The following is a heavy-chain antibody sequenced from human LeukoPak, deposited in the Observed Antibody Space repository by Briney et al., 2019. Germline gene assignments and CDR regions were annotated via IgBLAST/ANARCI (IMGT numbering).Heavy chain of an antibody. CDR2: INHSGST. Sequence: PSETLSLTCAVYGGSLRGYYWGWIRQPPGKGLGWIGEINHSGSTNYNPSLKSRVTISVDTSKNQFSLKLSSVTAADTAVYYCARGRRIYTMARGIDFYWGHGRPLTVSS. J-gene: IGHJ4*01. CDR3: ARGRRIYTMARGIDFY. CDR1: GGSLRGYY. D-gene: IGHD3-10*01. V-gene: IGHV4-34*01.